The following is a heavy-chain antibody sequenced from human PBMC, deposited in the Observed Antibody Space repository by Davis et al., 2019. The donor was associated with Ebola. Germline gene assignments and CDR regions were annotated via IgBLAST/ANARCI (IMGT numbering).Heavy chain of an antibody. V-gene: IGHV3-13*05. J-gene: IGHJ6*04. CDR2: IGTAGDP. CDR1: GFTFNSYD. Sequence: GESLKISCAASGFTFNSYDMHWVRQATGKGLEWVSAIGTAGDPYYPGSVKGRFTISRDNAKNSLYLQMNSLRAEDTAVYYCARRPIFHYGMDVWGKGTTVTVSS. CDR3: ARRPIFHYGMDV. D-gene: IGHD2-21*01.